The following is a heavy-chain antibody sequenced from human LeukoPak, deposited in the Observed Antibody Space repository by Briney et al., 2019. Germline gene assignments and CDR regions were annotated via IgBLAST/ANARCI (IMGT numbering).Heavy chain of an antibody. Sequence: HSGGSLRLSCAASGFTFSNYVMSWVRQAPGKGLEWVSGISGSGDSTYYADSVKGRFTISRDNSKNTLYLQMNSLRAEDTGIYYCAKTKVPSYYGSGSYVDYWGQGTLVTVSS. J-gene: IGHJ4*02. V-gene: IGHV3-23*01. CDR2: ISGSGDST. CDR3: AKTKVPSYYGSGSYVDY. D-gene: IGHD3-10*01. CDR1: GFTFSNYV.